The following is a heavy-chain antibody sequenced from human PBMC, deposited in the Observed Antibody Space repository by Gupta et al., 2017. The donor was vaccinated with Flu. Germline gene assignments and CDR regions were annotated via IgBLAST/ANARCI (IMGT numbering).Heavy chain of an antibody. J-gene: IGHJ3*02. Sequence: WIGYIYYSGSTYYNPALKSRVTISVDTSKKKCSLKMRSVTAADTAVYYYARDAVDTAMAAIGGQGTMVTVYS. CDR3: ARDAVDTAMAAI. D-gene: IGHD5-18*01. V-gene: IGHV4-31*02. CDR2: IYYSGST.